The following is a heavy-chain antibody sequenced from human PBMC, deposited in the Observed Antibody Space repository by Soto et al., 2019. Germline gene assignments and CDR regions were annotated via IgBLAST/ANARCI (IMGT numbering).Heavy chain of an antibody. CDR3: AGIWGYSGYDQAVDY. CDR1: GGSISSGGYY. CDR2: IYYSGST. D-gene: IGHD5-12*01. Sequence: QVQLQESGPGLVKPSQTLSLTCTVSGGSISSGGYYWSWIRQHPGKGLEWIGYIYYSGSTYYNPYLMSRVTISVATSKNRFSLKLSSVTAADTAVYYCAGIWGYSGYDQAVDYWGQGTLVTVSS. V-gene: IGHV4-31*03. J-gene: IGHJ4*02.